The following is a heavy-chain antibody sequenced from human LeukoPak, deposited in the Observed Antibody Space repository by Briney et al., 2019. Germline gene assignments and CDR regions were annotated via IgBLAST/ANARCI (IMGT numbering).Heavy chain of an antibody. V-gene: IGHV1-69*13. CDR2: IIPIFGTA. CDR3: ARSNIVVVPAPPAVYYYYGMDV. J-gene: IGHJ6*02. D-gene: IGHD2-2*01. CDR1: GYTFTSYG. Sequence: GASVKVSCKASGYTFTSYGISWVRQAPGQGLEWMGGIIPIFGTANYAQKFQGRVTITADESTSTAYMELSSLRSEDTAVYYCARSNIVVVPAPPAVYYYYGMDVWGQGTTVTVSS.